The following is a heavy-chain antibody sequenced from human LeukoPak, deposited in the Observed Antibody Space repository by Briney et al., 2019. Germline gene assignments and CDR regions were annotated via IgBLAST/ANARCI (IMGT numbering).Heavy chain of an antibody. D-gene: IGHD2-15*01. V-gene: IGHV4-4*07. CDR1: GVSVSSYY. CDR3: AVVVGASWRQA. CDR2: IYTSGST. J-gene: IGHJ5*02. Sequence: PSETLSLTCSFSGVSVSSYYWNWIRQPAGKGLEWIGRIYTSGSTNYNPSLKSRVTMSVETSKNQFSLKLRSVTAADTAVYYCAVVVGASWRQAWGQGTLVTVSS.